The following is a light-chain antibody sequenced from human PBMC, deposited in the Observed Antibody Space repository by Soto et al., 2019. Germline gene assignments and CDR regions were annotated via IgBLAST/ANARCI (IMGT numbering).Light chain of an antibody. CDR2: DVS. Sequence: QSALTQPPSVSGSPGQSVTISCTGTSSDVGSYNRVSWYQQPPGTAPKLMIYDVSNRPSGVRDRFSGSKSGNTASLTISGLQAEEEADYYCSSYTSSSTYVFGTGTKLTVL. V-gene: IGLV2-18*02. J-gene: IGLJ1*01. CDR3: SSYTSSSTYV. CDR1: SSDVGSYNR.